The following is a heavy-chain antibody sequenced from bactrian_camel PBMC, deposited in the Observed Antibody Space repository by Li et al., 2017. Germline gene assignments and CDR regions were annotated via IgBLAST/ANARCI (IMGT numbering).Heavy chain of an antibody. CDR3: AVAKGLPDLLRGGYLSARSYNY. CDR2: IDDVDST. Sequence: VQLVESGGVSVQAGGSLRLSCKVSGRKLNEPGMGWYRQAPGKEREAVAAIDDVDSTSYANFAKGRFTISRDNAKKTLYLQMNSLKPEDAGTYYCAVAKGLPDLLRGGYLSARSYNYWGRGTQVTVS. V-gene: IGHV3S53*01. CDR1: GRKLNEPG. J-gene: IGHJ4*01. D-gene: IGHD3*01.